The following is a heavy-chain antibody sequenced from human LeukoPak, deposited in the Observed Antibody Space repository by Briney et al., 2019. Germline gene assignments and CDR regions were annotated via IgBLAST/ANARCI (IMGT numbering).Heavy chain of an antibody. CDR2: IYYSGST. D-gene: IGHD2-15*01. V-gene: IGHV4-39*01. CDR3: ARALRYCSGGSCYGVKIREIDY. Sequence: PSETLSLTCTVSGGSISSSCYYWGWIRQPPGKGLEWIGSIYYSGSTYYNPSLKSRVTISVDTSKNQFSLKLSSVTAADTAVYYCARALRYCSGGSCYGVKIREIDYWGQGTLVTVSS. J-gene: IGHJ4*02. CDR1: GGSISSSCYY.